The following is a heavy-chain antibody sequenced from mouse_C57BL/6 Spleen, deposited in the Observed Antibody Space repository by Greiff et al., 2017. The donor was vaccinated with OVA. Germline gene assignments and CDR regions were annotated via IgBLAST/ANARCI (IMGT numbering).Heavy chain of an antibody. J-gene: IGHJ4*01. CDR2: IYIGNGYT. V-gene: IGHV1-58*01. CDR1: GYTFTSYG. D-gene: IGHD2-1*01. CDR3: ARSRNGNYGYAMDY. Sequence: EVKVVESGAELVRPGSSVKMSCKTSGYTFTSYGINWVKQRPGQGLEWIGYIYIGNGYTEYNEKFKGKATLTSDTSSSTAYMQLSSLTSEDSAIYFCARSRNGNYGYAMDYWGQGTSVTVSS.